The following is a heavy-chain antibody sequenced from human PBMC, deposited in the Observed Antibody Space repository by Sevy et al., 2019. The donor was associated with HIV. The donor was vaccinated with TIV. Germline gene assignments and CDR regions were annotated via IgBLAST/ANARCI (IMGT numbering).Heavy chain of an antibody. CDR3: AVLDYFDY. V-gene: IGHV3-30*02. CDR1: GFTFSSYG. CDR2: ILYDGSNK. D-gene: IGHD2-8*02. J-gene: IGHJ4*02. Sequence: GGSLRLSCAASGFTFSSYGMHWVRQAPGKGLEWVAFILYDGSNKYYADSVKGRFTISRDNSKNTLYLQMNSLRAEDTAVYYCAVLDYFDYWGQGTLVTVSS.